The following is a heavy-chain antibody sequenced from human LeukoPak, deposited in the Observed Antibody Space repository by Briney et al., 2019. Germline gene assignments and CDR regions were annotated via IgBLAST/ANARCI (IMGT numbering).Heavy chain of an antibody. CDR2: IYTSGST. CDR3: ARERLGYCSGGSCYSHYYYYYMDV. V-gene: IGHV4-61*02. J-gene: IGHJ6*03. D-gene: IGHD2-15*01. Sequence: KPSQTLSLTCTVSGGSISSGSYYWSWIRQPAGKGLEWIGRIYTSGSTNYNPSLKTRVTISVDTSKTQFSPKLSSVTAADTAVYYCARERLGYCSGGSCYSHYYYYYMDVWGKGTTVTVSS. CDR1: GGSISSGSYY.